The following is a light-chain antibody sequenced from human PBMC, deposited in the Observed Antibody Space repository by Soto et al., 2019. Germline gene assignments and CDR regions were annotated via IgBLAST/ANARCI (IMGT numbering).Light chain of an antibody. CDR3: QQYNTYSRT. J-gene: IGKJ2*02. CDR1: QSISTW. Sequence: DIEMTQSPSTLSASVGDRVTITCRASQSISTWLAWYQHKPGKAPKLLIYKASNLEGGVPSRFSGSGSGTEFTLTISSLQPDDFATYCCQQYNTYSRTFGQGTKVETK. CDR2: KAS. V-gene: IGKV1-5*03.